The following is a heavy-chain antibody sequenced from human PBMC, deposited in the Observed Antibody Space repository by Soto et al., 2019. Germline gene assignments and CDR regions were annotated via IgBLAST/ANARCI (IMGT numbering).Heavy chain of an antibody. CDR1: GGTFSSYA. D-gene: IGHD2-2*02. J-gene: IGHJ4*02. CDR2: IIPIFGTA. CDR3: AREGYCSSTSCYTAGFY. Sequence: QVQLVQSGAEVKKPGSSVKVSCKASGGTFSSYAISWVRQAPGQGLEWMGGIIPIFGTANYAQKFEGRVTITADESTSTAYMELSSLRSEDTAVYYCAREGYCSSTSCYTAGFYWGQGTLVTVSS. V-gene: IGHV1-69*01.